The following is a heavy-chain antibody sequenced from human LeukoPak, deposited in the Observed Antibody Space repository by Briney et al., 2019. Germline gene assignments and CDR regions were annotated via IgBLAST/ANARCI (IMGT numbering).Heavy chain of an antibody. CDR1: GGSFSGYY. D-gene: IGHD3-16*02. Sequence: SVTLSLTCAVYGGSFSGYYWSWIRQPPGKGLEWIGEMNHSGSTNYNPSLKSRVTISVDTSKNQFSLKLSSVTAADTAVYYCAFGGVICPDYWGQGTQVTVSS. CDR3: AFGGVICPDY. CDR2: MNHSGST. J-gene: IGHJ4*02. V-gene: IGHV4-34*01.